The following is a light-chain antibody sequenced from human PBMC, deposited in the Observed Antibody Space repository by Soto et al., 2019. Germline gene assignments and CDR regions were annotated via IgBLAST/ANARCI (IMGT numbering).Light chain of an antibody. V-gene: IGLV6-57*01. CDR2: EDN. Sequence: NFMLTQPHSVSESPGKTVIISCTRSSGSIASNYLQWYQQRPGSTPTTVIYEDNQRPSGVPDRFSGSIDSASNSASLTTSGLETEYEADYYCQYSDAPNQVFGGGTKLTVL. CDR1: SGSIASNY. CDR3: QYSDAPNQV. J-gene: IGLJ3*02.